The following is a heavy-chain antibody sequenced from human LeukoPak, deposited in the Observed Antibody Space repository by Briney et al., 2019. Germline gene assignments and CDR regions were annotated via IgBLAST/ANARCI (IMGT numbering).Heavy chain of an antibody. CDR1: GFTFSSYS. CDR3: ARFYYDSSGFAFDI. J-gene: IGHJ3*02. CDR2: ISSSSSSYI. Sequence: GGSLRLSCAASGFTFSSYSMNWVRQAPGKGLEWFSSISSSSSSYIYYADSVKGRFTISRDNAKNSLYLQMNSLRAEDTAVYYCARFYYDSSGFAFDIWGQGTMVTVSS. D-gene: IGHD3-22*01. V-gene: IGHV3-21*01.